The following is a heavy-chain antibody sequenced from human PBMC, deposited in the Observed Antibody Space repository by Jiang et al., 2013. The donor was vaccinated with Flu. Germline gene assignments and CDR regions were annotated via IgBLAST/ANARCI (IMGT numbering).Heavy chain of an antibody. CDR2: FDPEDGET. CDR3: ATCYDYVWGSYLRGAFDI. CDR1: GYTLTELS. V-gene: IGHV1-24*01. D-gene: IGHD3-16*02. J-gene: IGHJ3*02. Sequence: SGAEVKKPGASVKVSCKVSGYTLTELSMHWVRQAPGKGLEWMGGFDPEDGETIYAQKFQGRVTMTEDTSTDTAYMELSSLRSEDTAVYYCATCYDYVWGSYLRGAFDIWGQGTMVTVSS.